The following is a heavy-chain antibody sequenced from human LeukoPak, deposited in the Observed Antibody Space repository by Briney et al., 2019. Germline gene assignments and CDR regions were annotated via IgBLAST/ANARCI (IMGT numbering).Heavy chain of an antibody. CDR2: INHSGST. V-gene: IGHV4-34*01. CDR3: ARDGDLDAFDI. Sequence: SETLSLTCAVNGGSFSGYYWSWIRQPPGKGLEWIGEINHSGSTNYNPSLKSRVTISVDTSKNQFSLKVRSVTAADRAVYYCARDGDLDAFDIWGQGTMVTVSS. CDR1: GGSFSGYY. J-gene: IGHJ3*02. D-gene: IGHD4-17*01.